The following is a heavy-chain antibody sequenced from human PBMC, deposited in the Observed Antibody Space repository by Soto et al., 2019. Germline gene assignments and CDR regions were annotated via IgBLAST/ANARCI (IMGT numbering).Heavy chain of an antibody. D-gene: IGHD6-25*01. CDR3: ARTFSDYTMDV. J-gene: IGHJ6*02. V-gene: IGHV5-10-1*01. CDR2: IDPSDSYT. Sequence: GASLKISCKGSGYSFTTYWITWVRQMPGKGLEWMGRIDPSDSYTNYSPSFQGHVTISADKSISSAYLQWSSLKASDTAMYYCARTFSDYTMDVWGQGTTVTVSS. CDR1: GYSFTTYW.